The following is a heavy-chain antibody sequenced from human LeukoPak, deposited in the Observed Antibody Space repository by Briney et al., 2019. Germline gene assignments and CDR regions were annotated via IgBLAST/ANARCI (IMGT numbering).Heavy chain of an antibody. CDR3: ARRGRRLLFRETSPWGY. CDR1: GGSISSYY. D-gene: IGHD2-21*02. J-gene: IGHJ4*02. V-gene: IGHV4-34*01. CDR2: INHSGST. Sequence: SETLSLTCTVSGGSISSYYWSWIRQPPGKGLEWIGEINHSGSTNYNPSLKSRVTISVDTSKNQFSLKLSSVTAADTAVYYCARRGRRLLFRETSPWGYWGQGTLVTVSS.